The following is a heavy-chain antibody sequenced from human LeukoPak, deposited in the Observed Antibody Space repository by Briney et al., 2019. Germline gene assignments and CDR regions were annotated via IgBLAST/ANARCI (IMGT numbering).Heavy chain of an antibody. D-gene: IGHD1-14*01. CDR1: GGSISSGGYY. Sequence: SQTLSLTCTVSGGSISSGGYYWSWIRQHPGKGLEWIGYIYYSGSTYYNPSLKSRVTISVDTSKNQFSLKLSSVTAADTAVYYCARVGYKDSSGGFDYWGQGTLVTVSS. CDR2: IYYSGST. CDR3: ARVGYKDSSGGFDY. J-gene: IGHJ4*02. V-gene: IGHV4-31*03.